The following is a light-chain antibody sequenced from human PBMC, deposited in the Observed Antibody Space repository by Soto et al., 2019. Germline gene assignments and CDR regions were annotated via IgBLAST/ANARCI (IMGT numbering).Light chain of an antibody. CDR1: SSNIGSNT. CDR2: SNN. J-gene: IGLJ3*02. Sequence: QSVLTQPPSASGTPGQRVTISCSGSSSNIGSNTVNWYQQLPGTAPKLLIYSNNQRPSGVPDRFSGSKSGTSASLATSGLQAEDEADYYCAAWDDSLNGPEFGGGTKVTVL. CDR3: AAWDDSLNGPE. V-gene: IGLV1-44*01.